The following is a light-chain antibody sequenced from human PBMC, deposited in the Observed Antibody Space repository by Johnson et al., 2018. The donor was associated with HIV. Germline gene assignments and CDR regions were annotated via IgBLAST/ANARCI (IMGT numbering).Light chain of an antibody. J-gene: IGLJ1*01. CDR2: ETN. CDR3: GTWDSSLSAGGV. V-gene: IGLV1-51*02. Sequence: QSVLTQSPSVSAAPGQKVAISCSGSSSNIGNNYVSWYQQLPGTAPKLLIHETNKRPSGIPDRFSGSKSGTSANLGIAGLQTGDEADYYCGTWDSSLSAGGVFGNGTKVTVL. CDR1: SSNIGNNY.